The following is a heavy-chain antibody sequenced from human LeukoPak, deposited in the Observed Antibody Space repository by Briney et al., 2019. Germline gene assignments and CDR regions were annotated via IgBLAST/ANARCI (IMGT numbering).Heavy chain of an antibody. CDR3: ARRFDL. V-gene: IGHV3-48*03. CDR2: IGSSGTTR. Sequence: PGGSLRLSCAASGFIFSSHEMNWVRQAPGKGLEWVSYIGSSGTTRYYADSVKGRFTISRDNARNSLYLQMNSLRAEDTATYYCARRFDLWGRGTLVTVSS. CDR1: GFIFSSHE. J-gene: IGHJ2*01.